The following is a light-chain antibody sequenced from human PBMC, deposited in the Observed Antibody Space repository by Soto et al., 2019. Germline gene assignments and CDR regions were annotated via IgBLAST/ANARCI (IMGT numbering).Light chain of an antibody. Sequence: QSALTQPASVSGSPGQSITISCTGTSSDVGGYNYVSWYQQHPGKAPKLMIYEVSNRPSGVSNRFSGSKSGNTPSLTISGLPAGGEADYFCSLYTRSNPPVFGTWTKVTVL. CDR1: SSDVGGYNY. CDR2: EVS. CDR3: SLYTRSNPPV. V-gene: IGLV2-14*01. J-gene: IGLJ1*01.